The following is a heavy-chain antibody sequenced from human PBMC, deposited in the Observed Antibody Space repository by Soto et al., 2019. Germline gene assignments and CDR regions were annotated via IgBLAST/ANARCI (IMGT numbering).Heavy chain of an antibody. V-gene: IGHV1-24*01. J-gene: IGHJ5*02. Sequence: XGKVSCKVSGYTLTDLSMHWVRRAPGQGLEWMAGFDPEDGQTIYAQKFQGSVTMTEDTSTDTAYMELSSLRSEDTAVYYCATVQMYSSSFRINWFDPWGQGTLVTVSS. CDR2: FDPEDGQT. CDR3: ATVQMYSSSFRINWFDP. D-gene: IGHD6-13*01. CDR1: GYTLTDLS.